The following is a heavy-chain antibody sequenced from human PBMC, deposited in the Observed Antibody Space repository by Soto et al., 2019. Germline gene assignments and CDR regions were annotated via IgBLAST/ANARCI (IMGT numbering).Heavy chain of an antibody. D-gene: IGHD3-3*01. Sequence: GGSLRLSCAASGFTFSSYAMNWVRQAPGKGLEWVGRIKSKTDGGTTDYAAPVKGRFTISRDDSKNTLYLQMNSLKTEDTAVYYCTTRYYDFWSGYYAYGMDVWGQGTTVTVSS. CDR2: IKSKTDGGTT. J-gene: IGHJ6*02. CDR3: TTRYYDFWSGYYAYGMDV. V-gene: IGHV3-15*07. CDR1: GFTFSSYA.